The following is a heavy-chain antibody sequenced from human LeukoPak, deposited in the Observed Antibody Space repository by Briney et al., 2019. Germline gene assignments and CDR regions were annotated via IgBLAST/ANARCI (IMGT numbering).Heavy chain of an antibody. CDR1: GFTVSNNY. V-gene: IGHV3-53*01. D-gene: IGHD1-26*01. CDR2: ICSGGST. CDR3: ARDGGYGSYVSPSNWYFDL. Sequence: PGGSLRLSCAASGFTVSNNYMNWVRQAPGKGLEWVSVICSGGSTDYADSVKGRFTISRDNSKNTLYLQVNNLRAEDTAVYYCARDGGYGSYVSPSNWYFDLWGRGTLVTVSS. J-gene: IGHJ2*01.